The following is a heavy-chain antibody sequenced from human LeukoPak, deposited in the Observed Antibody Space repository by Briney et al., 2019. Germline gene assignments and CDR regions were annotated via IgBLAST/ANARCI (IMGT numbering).Heavy chain of an antibody. J-gene: IGHJ4*02. D-gene: IGHD3-22*01. CDR3: ARVSDDSSAPFDY. V-gene: IGHV3-7*01. CDR1: GFTFSSYW. CDR2: IKQDGSEK. Sequence: GGSLRLSCAASGFTFSSYWMSWVRQAPGKGLEWVANIKQDGSEKYYVDSVKGRFTISRDNAKNSLYLQMNSLRAEDTAVYYCARVSDDSSAPFDYWGQGTLVTVSS.